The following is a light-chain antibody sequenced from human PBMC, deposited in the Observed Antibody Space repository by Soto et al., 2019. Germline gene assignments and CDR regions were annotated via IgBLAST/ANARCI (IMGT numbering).Light chain of an antibody. CDR2: DAS. Sequence: EIVLTQSPATLSLSPGERATLSCRASQSVSNSLAWYQQKPGQAPRLLIYDASNRATDIPARFSGSGSGTDFTLTISRLEPEDFAVYYYQQYASSPYNFGQGTTLEIK. J-gene: IGKJ2*01. V-gene: IGKV3-11*01. CDR3: QQYASSPYN. CDR1: QSVSNS.